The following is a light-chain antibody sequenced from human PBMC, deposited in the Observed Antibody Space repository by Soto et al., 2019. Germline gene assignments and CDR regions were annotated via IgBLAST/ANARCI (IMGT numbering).Light chain of an antibody. CDR2: DAS. CDR1: QSISSW. V-gene: IGKV1-5*01. J-gene: IGKJ1*01. Sequence: DIQRTTYPSTLSSSVGDRVTITCRASQSISSWLSWYQQKQGKAPKLLIYDASSLESGVPSRFSGSGSGTEFTLTFIGLQPDDFATYSCQQSKTYWTLGPGSEV. CDR3: QQSKTYWT.